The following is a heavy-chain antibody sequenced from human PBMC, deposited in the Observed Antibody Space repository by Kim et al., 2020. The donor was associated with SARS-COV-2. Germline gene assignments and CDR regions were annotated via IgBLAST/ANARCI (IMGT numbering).Heavy chain of an antibody. Sequence: NPPLKGRLTRSVDTSKNQFSLKLSSVTAADTAVYYCARHSGSGSYGAFDIWGQGTMVTVSS. CDR3: ARHSGSGSYGAFDI. J-gene: IGHJ3*02. V-gene: IGHV4-59*08. D-gene: IGHD3-10*01.